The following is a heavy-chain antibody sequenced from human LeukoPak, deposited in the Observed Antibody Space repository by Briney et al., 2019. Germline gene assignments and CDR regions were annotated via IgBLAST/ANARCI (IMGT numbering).Heavy chain of an antibody. V-gene: IGHV4-59*01. D-gene: IGHD1-26*01. Sequence: SETLSLTCTVSGGSISSYYWSWIRQPPGKGLEWIGYIYYSGSTNYNPSLKSRVTISVDTSKNQFSLELSSVTAADTAVYYWARDPGGGATTFDYWGQGTLVTVSS. CDR2: IYYSGST. CDR3: ARDPGGGATTFDY. CDR1: GGSISSYY. J-gene: IGHJ4*02.